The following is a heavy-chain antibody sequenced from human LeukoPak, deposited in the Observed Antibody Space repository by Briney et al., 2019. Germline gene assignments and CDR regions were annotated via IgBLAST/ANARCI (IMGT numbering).Heavy chain of an antibody. Sequence: RAGGSLRLSCAASGFHFRNYWMYWVRQAPGKGLEWVANIKQDGSEKYYVDSVRGRFTISRDNAKTSLSLQMNSLRAEDTAVYYCASNYGGWRQGTLVTVSS. CDR1: GFHFRNYW. D-gene: IGHD4-11*01. CDR2: IKQDGSEK. J-gene: IGHJ4*02. CDR3: ASNYGG. V-gene: IGHV3-7*03.